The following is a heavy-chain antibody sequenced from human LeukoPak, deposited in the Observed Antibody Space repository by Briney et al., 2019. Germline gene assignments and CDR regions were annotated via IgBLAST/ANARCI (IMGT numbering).Heavy chain of an antibody. D-gene: IGHD5-18*01. Sequence: KTSQTLSLTCVISGDSVSSNSAAWNWIRQSPSRGLEWLGRTYYRSKWYSYSAVSVKSRIIINPDTSKNQFSLQLNSVTPEDTAVYYCARVIDTTILTGPMDVWGQGTTVTVSS. CDR1: GDSVSSNSAA. CDR3: ARVIDTTILTGPMDV. V-gene: IGHV6-1*01. CDR2: TYYRSKWYS. J-gene: IGHJ6*02.